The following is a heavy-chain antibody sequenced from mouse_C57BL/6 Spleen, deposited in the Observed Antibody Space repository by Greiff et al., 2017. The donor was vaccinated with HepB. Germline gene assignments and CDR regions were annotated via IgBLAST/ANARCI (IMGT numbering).Heavy chain of an antibody. CDR3: ARKRREHAMDY. V-gene: IGHV1-69*01. Sequence: QVQLQQSGAELVMPGASVKLSCKASGYTFTSYWMHWVKQRPGQGLEWIGEIDPSDSYTNYNQKFKGKSTLTVDKSSSTAYMQLSSLTSEDSAVYYCARKRREHAMDYWGQGTSVTVSS. J-gene: IGHJ4*01. CDR2: IDPSDSYT. CDR1: GYTFTSYW.